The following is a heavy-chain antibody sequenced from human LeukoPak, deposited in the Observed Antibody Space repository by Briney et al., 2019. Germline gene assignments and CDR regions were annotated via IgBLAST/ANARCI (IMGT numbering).Heavy chain of an antibody. D-gene: IGHD1-26*01. CDR3: ARGLVGATRSLPDFDY. Sequence: GASVKVSCKASGYTFTGYYMHWVRQAPGQGLEWMGWINPNSGGTNYAQKFQGRVTMTRDTSISTAYMELSRLRSDDTAVYYCARGLVGATRSLPDFDYWGQGTLVTVSS. V-gene: IGHV1-2*02. CDR2: INPNSGGT. CDR1: GYTFTGYY. J-gene: IGHJ4*02.